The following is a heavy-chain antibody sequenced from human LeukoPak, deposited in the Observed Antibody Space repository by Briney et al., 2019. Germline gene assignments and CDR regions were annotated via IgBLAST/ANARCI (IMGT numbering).Heavy chain of an antibody. J-gene: IGHJ4*02. CDR2: ITGAT. D-gene: IGHD2-21*01. CDR1: GFRFSTYS. CDR3: ARKAVASGIPYFDY. V-gene: IGHV3-23*01. Sequence: GGSLRLSCAASGFRFSTYSMSWVRQAPGKGLEWVTTITGATYYGDSVKGRFTISRDNSKSTLHLQMNGLRAEDTAVYYCARKAVASGIPYFDYWGQGTLVTVSS.